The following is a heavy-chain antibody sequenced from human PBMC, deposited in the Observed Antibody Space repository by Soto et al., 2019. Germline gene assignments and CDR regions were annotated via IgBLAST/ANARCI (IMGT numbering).Heavy chain of an antibody. Sequence: QVQLQQWGAGLLKPSETLSLTCAVYGGSFSGYYWSWIRQPPGKGLEWIGEINHSGSTNYNPSLNSRVTISVDTSKNQFSLKLSSVTAADTAVYYCARAGYSYGWSTIDYWGQGTLVTVSS. V-gene: IGHV4-34*01. D-gene: IGHD5-18*01. CDR1: GGSFSGYY. CDR3: ARAGYSYGWSTIDY. CDR2: INHSGST. J-gene: IGHJ4*02.